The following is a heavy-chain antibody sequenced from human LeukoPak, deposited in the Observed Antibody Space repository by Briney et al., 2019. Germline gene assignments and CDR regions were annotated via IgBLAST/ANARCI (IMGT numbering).Heavy chain of an antibody. J-gene: IGHJ4*02. V-gene: IGHV1-2*02. Sequence: ASVKVSCKASGYTFTSYGISWVRQAPGQGPEWMGWINPNSGGTNYAQKFQGRVTMTRDTSISTAYMELSRLRSDDTAVYYCARGDNWNDRGLDYWGQGTLVTVSS. D-gene: IGHD1-20*01. CDR2: INPNSGGT. CDR3: ARGDNWNDRGLDY. CDR1: GYTFTSYG.